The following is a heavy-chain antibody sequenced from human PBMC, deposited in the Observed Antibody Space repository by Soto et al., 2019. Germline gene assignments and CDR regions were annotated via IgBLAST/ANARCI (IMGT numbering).Heavy chain of an antibody. CDR3: AKQGPDSMPRGGIWGSYREHHDAFDI. V-gene: IGHV3-23*01. CDR1: GFTFSNNG. CDR2: ISHTAAST. D-gene: IGHD3-16*02. J-gene: IGHJ3*02. Sequence: EAQVLESGGGLVQPGGSLRLSCAASGFTFSNNGMSWVRQAPGKGLEWVSTISHTAASTFYADSVRGRFTISRDNSKDTLYLQMNSLRAEDTAVYYCAKQGPDSMPRGGIWGSYREHHDAFDIWGQGTMVTVSS.